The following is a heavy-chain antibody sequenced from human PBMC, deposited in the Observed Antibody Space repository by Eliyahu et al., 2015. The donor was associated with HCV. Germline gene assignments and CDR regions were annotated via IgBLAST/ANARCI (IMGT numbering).Heavy chain of an antibody. CDR3: VRDGGREANDGSNM. D-gene: IGHD2-8*01. V-gene: IGHV3-33*08. Sequence: QAHLVESGRGVGQPGRSLRPSCVASGFXFSSFGMHWVRQAPGKGLEWVAVIWDDGGNKYYAPSVEGRFTTSRDNSKNTLYLQMNSLRAEDTAVYYCVRDGGREANDGSNMWGQGTMVTVSS. J-gene: IGHJ3*02. CDR2: IWDDGGNK. CDR1: GFXFSSFG.